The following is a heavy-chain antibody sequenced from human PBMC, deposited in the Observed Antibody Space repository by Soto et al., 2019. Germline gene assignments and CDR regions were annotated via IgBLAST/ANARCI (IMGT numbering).Heavy chain of an antibody. CDR3: ARGGRQWLVTADFNL. Sequence: VQLVESGGGVVQPGRSLRLSCAASGFTFSDYAMHWVRQAPGKGLEWVAVVSHDGRNTHYADSVKGRFTISRASSKNPVSREMTSLRAEAMAVYYGARGGRQWLVTADFNLWGEGARVTVSS. CDR1: GFTFSDYA. CDR2: VSHDGRNT. J-gene: IGHJ4*02. D-gene: IGHD6-19*01. V-gene: IGHV3-30*03.